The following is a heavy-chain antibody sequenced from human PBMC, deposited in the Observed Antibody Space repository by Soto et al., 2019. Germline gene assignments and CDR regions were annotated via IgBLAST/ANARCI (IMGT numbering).Heavy chain of an antibody. V-gene: IGHV4-59*01. Sequence: SETLSLTCTVSGDSIRSYYWTWIRQPPGKVLELIGYIYYSGSTRYNPSLKSRVTISVDMSKNQFSLKLSSVIAADTAVYYCARAYGGFDNGLDVWGQGTAVTVSS. CDR1: GDSIRSYY. CDR2: IYYSGST. CDR3: ARAYGGFDNGLDV. D-gene: IGHD5-12*01. J-gene: IGHJ6*02.